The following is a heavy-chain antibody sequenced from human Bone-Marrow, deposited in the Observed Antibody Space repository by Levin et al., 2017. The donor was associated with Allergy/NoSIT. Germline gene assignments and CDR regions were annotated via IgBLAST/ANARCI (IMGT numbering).Heavy chain of an antibody. CDR1: GYTFTSNG. CDR2: ISGYTGNT. J-gene: IGHJ4*02. Sequence: ASVKVSCKASGYTFTSNGISWVRQAPGQGLEWMGWISGYTGNTKYAQKLQGRVTMTTDTSTSTAYMELRSLRSDDTAVYYCAKGAEYSSVDYWGQGTLVTVSS. D-gene: IGHD6-25*01. V-gene: IGHV1-18*01. CDR3: AKGAEYSSVDY.